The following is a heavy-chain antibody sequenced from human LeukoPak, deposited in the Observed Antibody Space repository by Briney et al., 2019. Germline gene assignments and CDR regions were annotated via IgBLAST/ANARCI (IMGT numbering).Heavy chain of an antibody. CDR2: IYHSGST. CDR1: GYSIRSGYY. J-gene: IGHJ5*02. V-gene: IGHV4-38-2*01. Sequence: SETLSLTCAVSGYSIRSGYYWGWIRQPPGKGLEWIGSIYHSGSTYYNPSLKSRVTISVDTSKNQFPLKLSSVTAADTAVYYCASLCSGGSCYLESGWFDPWGQGTLVTVSS. CDR3: ASLCSGGSCYLESGWFDP. D-gene: IGHD2-15*01.